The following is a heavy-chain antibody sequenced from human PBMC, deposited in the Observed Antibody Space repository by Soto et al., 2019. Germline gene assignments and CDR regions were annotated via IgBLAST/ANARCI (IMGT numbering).Heavy chain of an antibody. Sequence: EVQLVESGGGLVQPGGSLRLSCAASGFTFSSYSSYSMNWVRQAPGKGLEWVSYISSSSSTIYYADSVKGRFTISRDNAKNSLFLQMNSLRDEDTAVYYCAREGRLGTTVVPDWYFDLWGRGTLVTVSS. J-gene: IGHJ2*01. CDR2: ISSSSSTI. V-gene: IGHV3-48*02. CDR1: GFTFSSYSSYS. D-gene: IGHD4-17*01. CDR3: AREGRLGTTVVPDWYFDL.